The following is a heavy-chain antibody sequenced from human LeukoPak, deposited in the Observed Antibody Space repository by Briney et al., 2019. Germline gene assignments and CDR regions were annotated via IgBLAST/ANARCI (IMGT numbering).Heavy chain of an antibody. CDR1: GFTFSNSW. D-gene: IGHD1-26*01. J-gene: IGHJ6*02. Sequence: PGGSLRLSCAASGFTFSNSWMSWVRQAPGKGLEWVANIKQDESEKNYVDSVKGRFTISRDNSKNTLYLQMNSPRAEDTAVYYCARMGIVGATHPKYGMDVWGQGTTVTVSS. CDR3: ARMGIVGATHPKYGMDV. CDR2: IKQDESEK. V-gene: IGHV3-7*01.